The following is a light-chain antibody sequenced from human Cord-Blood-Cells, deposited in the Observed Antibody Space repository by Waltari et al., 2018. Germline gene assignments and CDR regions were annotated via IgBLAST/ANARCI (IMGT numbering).Light chain of an antibody. CDR2: GAS. Sequence: EIVMTQSPATLPLSPGERATLSCRASQSVSSNLAWYQQKPGQAPRLLIYGASTRATGIPARFSGSGSGTEFTLTISSLQSEDFAVYYCQQYNNWPLTFGGGTKVEIK. V-gene: IGKV3-15*01. J-gene: IGKJ4*01. CDR3: QQYNNWPLT. CDR1: QSVSSN.